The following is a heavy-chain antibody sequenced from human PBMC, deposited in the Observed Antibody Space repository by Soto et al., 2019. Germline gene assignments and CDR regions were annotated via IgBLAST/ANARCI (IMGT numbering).Heavy chain of an antibody. Sequence: QVQLQESGPGLVKPSETLSLTCSVSGGSISSYYWGWIRQPPGKGLEWIGHIYYSGGTSYNPSLKTRITISVATSKNQFSLKLSSVTAADMAVYYCARASAAGTGDYDHWGQGILVTVSS. V-gene: IGHV4-59*01. CDR3: ARASAAGTGDYDH. J-gene: IGHJ4*02. CDR2: IYYSGGT. D-gene: IGHD6-13*01. CDR1: GGSISSYY.